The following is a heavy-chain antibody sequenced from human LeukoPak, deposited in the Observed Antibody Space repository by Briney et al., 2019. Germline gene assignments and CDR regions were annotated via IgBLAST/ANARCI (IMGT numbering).Heavy chain of an antibody. Sequence: ASVKVSCKASGHTFSHYGVTWVRQAPGQGLEWMGWGSSDNGNTNYAQNFQDRVTITIDTSTSTAFMELRRLRSDDTAVYYRARNRGATWWDLVDYWGQGTLVTVSS. CDR3: ARNRGATWWDLVDY. CDR2: GSSDNGNT. CDR1: GHTFSHYG. V-gene: IGHV1-18*01. D-gene: IGHD1-26*01. J-gene: IGHJ4*02.